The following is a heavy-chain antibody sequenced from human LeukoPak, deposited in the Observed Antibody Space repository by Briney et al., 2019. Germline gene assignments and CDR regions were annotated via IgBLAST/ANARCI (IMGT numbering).Heavy chain of an antibody. D-gene: IGHD3-22*01. CDR3: ARGTYDSSGYFCAD. J-gene: IGHJ4*02. V-gene: IGHV3-20*04. CDR1: GFTFDDYG. CDR2: INWNGGST. Sequence: GGSLRLSCAASGFTFDDYGMRWLRQAPGQGLEWVFGINWNGGSTGYADSVKGRFTISRDNAKNSMYLQMHSLRAEDTALYYCARGTYDSSGYFCADWGQGTLVTVSS.